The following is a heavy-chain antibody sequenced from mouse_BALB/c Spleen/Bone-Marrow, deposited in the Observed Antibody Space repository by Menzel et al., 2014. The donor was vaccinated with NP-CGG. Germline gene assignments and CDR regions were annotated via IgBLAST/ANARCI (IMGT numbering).Heavy chain of an antibody. CDR2: IAPGSRCT. CDR3: AREDTGYGNNDWLAY. V-gene: IGHV1S41*01. Sequence: DLVKPGASVQLSCKASGYIFTSHWINWLTQRHGQGLQWIGRIAPGSRCTFYNEMFKGKATLTVDASSSTAYIQPSSLASEECAVYFCAREDTGYGNNDWLAYRGQGSLLPVSA. CDR1: GYIFTSHW. D-gene: IGHD2-1*01. J-gene: IGHJ3*01.